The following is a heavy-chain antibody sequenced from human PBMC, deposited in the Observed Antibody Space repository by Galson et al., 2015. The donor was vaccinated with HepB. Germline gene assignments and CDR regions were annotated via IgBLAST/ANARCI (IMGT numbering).Heavy chain of an antibody. CDR2: IYAGGGI. D-gene: IGHD5-12*01. V-gene: IGHV4-30-2*01. CDR3: VRHSGYDWDGLGV. J-gene: IGHJ6*02. Sequence: PLSLTCGVSGGSISSGVYSWSWIRQPPGKGLEWIGYIYAGGGIYYNPSLKSRVTMSIDRSKNQFSLNLRSVTAADTAMYYCVRHSGYDWDGLGVWGQGTTVIVS. CDR1: GGSISSGVYS.